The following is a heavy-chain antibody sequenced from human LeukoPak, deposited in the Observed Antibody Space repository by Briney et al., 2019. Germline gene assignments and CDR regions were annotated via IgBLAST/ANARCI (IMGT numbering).Heavy chain of an antibody. CDR1: GYTFSDYF. V-gene: IGHV1-2*06. J-gene: IGHJ6*02. CDR3: AKDGGYCTSANCFDYYYGLDV. D-gene: IGHD2-2*01. CDR2: INPNSGAT. Sequence: ASVKVSCEASGYTFSDYFIHWMRQAPGQGIEWMGRINPNSGATDFAQKFQGRVTLTSDTSISTAYMEVSGLTSDDTAVYYCAKDGGYCTSANCFDYYYGLDVWGQGTTVIVSS.